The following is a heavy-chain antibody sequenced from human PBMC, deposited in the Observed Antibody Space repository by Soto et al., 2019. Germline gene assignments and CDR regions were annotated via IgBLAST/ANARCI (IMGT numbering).Heavy chain of an antibody. V-gene: IGHV1-46*01. CDR3: ARDSPGTTFVRDSYYYYYGMDV. CDR1: GYTFTSYY. CDR2: INPSGGST. Sequence: ASVKVSCKASGYTFTSYYMHWVRQAPGQGLEWMGIINPSGGSTSYAQKFQGRVTMTRDTSTSTVYMELSSLGSEDTAVYYCARDSPGTTFVRDSYYYYYGMDVWGQGTTVTVSS. D-gene: IGHD1-7*01. J-gene: IGHJ6*02.